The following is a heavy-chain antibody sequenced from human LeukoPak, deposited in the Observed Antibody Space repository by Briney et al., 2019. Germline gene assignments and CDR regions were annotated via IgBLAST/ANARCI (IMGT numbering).Heavy chain of an antibody. CDR3: ARDGVYGYSYGLPFDY. J-gene: IGHJ4*02. D-gene: IGHD5-18*01. CDR2: ISAYNGNT. CDR1: GYTFTSYG. Sequence: ASVKVSCKASGYTFTSYGISWVRQAPGQGLEWTGWISAYNGNTNYAQKLQGRVTMTTDTSTSTAYMELRSLRSDDTAVYYCARDGVYGYSYGLPFDYWGQGTLVTVSS. V-gene: IGHV1-18*01.